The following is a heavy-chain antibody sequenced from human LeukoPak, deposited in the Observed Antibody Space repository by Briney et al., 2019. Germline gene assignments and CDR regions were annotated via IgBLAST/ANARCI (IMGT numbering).Heavy chain of an antibody. Sequence: SVKVSCKASGGTFSSYAISWVRQAPGQGLEWMGGIIPIFGTANYAQKFQGRVTITTDESTSTAYMELSSLRSEDTAVYYCARENYRSRWFDPWGQGTLVTVSS. CDR1: GGTFSSYA. CDR3: ARENYRSRWFDP. CDR2: IIPIFGTA. D-gene: IGHD4-11*01. V-gene: IGHV1-69*05. J-gene: IGHJ5*02.